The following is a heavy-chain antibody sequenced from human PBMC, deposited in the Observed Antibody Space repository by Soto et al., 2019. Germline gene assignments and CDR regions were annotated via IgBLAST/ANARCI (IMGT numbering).Heavy chain of an antibody. V-gene: IGHV3-73*01. CDR2: IRSKANSYAT. J-gene: IGHJ3*02. Sequence: GGSLRLSCAASGFTFSGSAMHWVRQASGKGLEWVGRIRSKANSYATAYAASVKGRFTISRDDSKNTAYLQMNSLKTEDTAVYYCTRINGRMGAPGRGAFDIWGQGTMVTVSS. D-gene: IGHD1-26*01. CDR1: GFTFSGSA. CDR3: TRINGRMGAPGRGAFDI.